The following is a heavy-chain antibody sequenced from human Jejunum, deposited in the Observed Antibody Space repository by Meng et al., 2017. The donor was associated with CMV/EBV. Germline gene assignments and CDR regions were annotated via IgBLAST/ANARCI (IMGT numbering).Heavy chain of an antibody. CDR3: ARVTVVSQRFDY. Sequence: SGGSISSSDYCWGWVRQPPGKGLGWIGTIYYRGDTYYSPSLESRLTISVDTSKNQFSLTLGSVTAADTAVYYCARVTVVSQRFDYWGQGTLVTVSS. J-gene: IGHJ4*02. CDR2: IYYRGDT. CDR1: GGSISSSDYC. D-gene: IGHD4-11*01. V-gene: IGHV4-39*07.